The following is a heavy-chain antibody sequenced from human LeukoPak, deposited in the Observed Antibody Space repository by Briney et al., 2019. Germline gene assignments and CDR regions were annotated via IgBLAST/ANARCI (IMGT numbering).Heavy chain of an antibody. J-gene: IGHJ6*02. CDR1: GGSISNYY. CDR3: ARKTSRGSYLYYYGMDV. Sequence: SETLSLTCTVSGGSISNYYWSWIRQPPGKGLEWIGYIYYSGSTKYNPSLKSRVTISVDTSKNQFSLKLRSVTAEDTAVYYCARKTSRGSYLYYYGMDVWGQGTTVTVSS. CDR2: IYYSGST. D-gene: IGHD1-26*01. V-gene: IGHV4-59*01.